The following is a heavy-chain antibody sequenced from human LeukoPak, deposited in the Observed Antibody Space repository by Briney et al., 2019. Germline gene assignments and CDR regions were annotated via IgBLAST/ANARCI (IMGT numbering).Heavy chain of an antibody. CDR2: IGYDGSNK. D-gene: IGHD1-14*01. V-gene: IGHV3-33*01. J-gene: IGHJ4*02. CDR1: GFTFSSYG. Sequence: GRSLRLSCAASGFTFSSYGMHWVRQAPGKGLEWVAVIGYDGSNKYYADSVKGRFTISRDNSKNTLYLQMNSLRAEDTAVYYCARDLYHRRYFDYWGQGTLVTVSS. CDR3: ARDLYHRRYFDY.